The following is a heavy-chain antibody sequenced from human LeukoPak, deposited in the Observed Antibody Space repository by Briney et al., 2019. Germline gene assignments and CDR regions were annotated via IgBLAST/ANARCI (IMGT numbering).Heavy chain of an antibody. D-gene: IGHD3-22*01. V-gene: IGHV1-46*01. CDR2: INPSGGST. Sequence: GASVKVSCKASGYTFTSYYMHWVRQAPGQGLGWMGIINPSGGSTSYAQKFQGRVPMTRDTSTSTVYMELSSLRSEDTAVYYCARGGYEGSGYYSKSAYFDYWGQGTLVTVSS. CDR1: GYTFTSYY. J-gene: IGHJ4*02. CDR3: ARGGYEGSGYYSKSAYFDY.